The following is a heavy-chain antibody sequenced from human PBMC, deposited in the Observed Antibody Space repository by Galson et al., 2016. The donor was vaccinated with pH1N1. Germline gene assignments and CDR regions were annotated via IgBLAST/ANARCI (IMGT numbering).Heavy chain of an antibody. CDR1: GFTFNNYW. V-gene: IGHV3-7*02. J-gene: IGHJ6*02. Sequence: SLRLSCAASGFTFNNYWMTWVRQAPGKGLEWVANINQDGSQKYSVDSVKGRFTISRDNAKNSLYLQMNSLRAEHTAVYYCARVSFGYYPDYYYYNMGVWGQGTTVTVSS. CDR2: INQDGSQK. CDR3: ARVSFGYYPDYYYYNMGV. D-gene: IGHD4-17*01.